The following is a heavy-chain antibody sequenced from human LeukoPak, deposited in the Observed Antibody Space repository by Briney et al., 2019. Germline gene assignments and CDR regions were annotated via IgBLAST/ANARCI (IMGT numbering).Heavy chain of an antibody. Sequence: ASVKVSCKASGYTFTGYYMHWVRQAPGQGLVWMGWINPNSGGTNYAQKFQGRVTMTRDTSISTAYMELSRLRSDDTAVYYCARGYYGSGSPDYWGQGTLVTVSS. CDR3: ARGYYGSGSPDY. V-gene: IGHV1-2*02. D-gene: IGHD3-10*01. J-gene: IGHJ4*02. CDR2: INPNSGGT. CDR1: GYTFTGYY.